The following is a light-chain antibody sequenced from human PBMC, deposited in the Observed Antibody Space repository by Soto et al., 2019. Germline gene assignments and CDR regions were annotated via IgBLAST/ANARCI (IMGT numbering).Light chain of an antibody. CDR1: QSVSSSF. V-gene: IGKV3-20*01. Sequence: EIVLTQSPGTLSLSPGERATLSCRASQSVSSSFLAWYQQKPGQAPRLLIYGASSRATGIPDRFSGSGSGTDFTLTITRLDPEDFAVYYCLQYGSSSWTFGHGTKVDIK. CDR3: LQYGSSSWT. J-gene: IGKJ1*01. CDR2: GAS.